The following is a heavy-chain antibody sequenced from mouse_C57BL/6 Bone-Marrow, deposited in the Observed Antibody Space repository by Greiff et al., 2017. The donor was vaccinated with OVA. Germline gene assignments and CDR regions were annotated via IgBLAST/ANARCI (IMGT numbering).Heavy chain of an antibody. Sequence: EVQLVESGAELVRPGASVKLSCTASGFNIKDDYMHWVKQRPEQGLEWIGWIDPENGDTEYASKFQGKATITADTSSNTAYLQLSSLTSEDTAVYYCTSTAQANYYAMDYWGQGTSVTVSS. CDR2: IDPENGDT. V-gene: IGHV14-4*01. J-gene: IGHJ4*01. CDR3: TSTAQANYYAMDY. D-gene: IGHD3-2*02. CDR1: GFNIKDDY.